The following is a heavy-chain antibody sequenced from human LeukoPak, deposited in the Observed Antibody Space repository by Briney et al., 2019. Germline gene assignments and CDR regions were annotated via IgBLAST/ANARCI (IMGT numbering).Heavy chain of an antibody. D-gene: IGHD1-26*01. CDR3: ARDQYSGSYYY. J-gene: IGHJ4*02. V-gene: IGHV1-2*02. Sequence: APVKVSCKASGYTFTDYYMHWLRQAPGQGLEWMGWVIPTSGDTNYAQKFQGRVAMTRDTSINTVYMELSSLRADDTAVYYCARDQYSGSYYYWGQGTLVAVSS. CDR2: VIPTSGDT. CDR1: GYTFTDYY.